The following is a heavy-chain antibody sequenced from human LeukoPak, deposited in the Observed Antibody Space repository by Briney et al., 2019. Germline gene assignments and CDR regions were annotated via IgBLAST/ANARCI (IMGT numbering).Heavy chain of an antibody. CDR2: INPYSGAI. Sequence: ASVKVSCKSSGFTFTDEYIHWVRQAPGQGLEWMGWINPYSGAINYAQKFQGRVTLTRDTSISTAYMELRSLRSDDTAVYYCAREGGSYYFDYWGQGTLVTVSS. V-gene: IGHV1-2*02. CDR3: AREGGSYYFDY. J-gene: IGHJ4*02. D-gene: IGHD1-26*01. CDR1: GFTFTDEY.